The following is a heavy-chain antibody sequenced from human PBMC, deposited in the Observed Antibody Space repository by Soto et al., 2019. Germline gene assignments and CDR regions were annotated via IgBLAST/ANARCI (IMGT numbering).Heavy chain of an antibody. J-gene: IGHJ4*02. CDR1: GGSISSYY. Sequence: QVQLLESGPGLVKPSETLSLTCTVSGGSISSYYWSWIRQPPGKGLEWIWYIYSSGSTNYNPSLKSRVTISVDTSKNQVSLKLSSVTAADTAVYYCARRYGGGFDYWGQGTLVTVSS. CDR3: ARRYGGGFDY. V-gene: IGHV4-59*08. D-gene: IGHD3-10*01. CDR2: IYSSGST.